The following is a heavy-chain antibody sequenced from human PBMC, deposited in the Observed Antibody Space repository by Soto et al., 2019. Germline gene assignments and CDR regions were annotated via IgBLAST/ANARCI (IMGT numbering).Heavy chain of an antibody. Sequence: QVQLVESGGGVVQPGNSLRLSCAASGFSVSTHVIHWVRQAPGKSLEWVAVLWYDGSSEYYADSVKGRFTISRENSKNMMYLQMNSLRVEDTAVYYCARVPRYDTWYFDYWGQGTLATVSS. CDR2: LWYDGSSE. V-gene: IGHV3-33*01. CDR1: GFSVSTHV. J-gene: IGHJ4*02. CDR3: ARVPRYDTWYFDY. D-gene: IGHD3-22*01.